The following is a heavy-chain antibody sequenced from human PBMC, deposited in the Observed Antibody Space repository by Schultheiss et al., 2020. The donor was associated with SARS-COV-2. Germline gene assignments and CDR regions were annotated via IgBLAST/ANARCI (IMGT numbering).Heavy chain of an antibody. CDR2: INTYNANT. CDR3: ARDWGVVAVAGPFDY. CDR1: GYTFTSYG. D-gene: IGHD6-19*01. V-gene: IGHV1-18*01. Sequence: ASVKVSCKASGYTFTSYGIIWVRQAPGQGLEWMAWINTYNANTNYAQKFQGRVTMTTDTSTSTAYMELRSLRSDDTAVYYCARDWGVVAVAGPFDYWGQGTLVTVSS. J-gene: IGHJ4*02.